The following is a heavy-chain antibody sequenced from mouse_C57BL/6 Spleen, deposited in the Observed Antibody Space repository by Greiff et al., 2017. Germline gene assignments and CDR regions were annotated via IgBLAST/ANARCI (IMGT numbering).Heavy chain of an antibody. CDR3: ARLGTYDYDFDY. V-gene: IGHV1-66*01. CDR2: IYPGSGNT. J-gene: IGHJ2*01. Sequence: QVQLQQSGPELVKPGASVKISCKASGYSFTSYYIHWVKQRPGQGLEWIGWIYPGSGNTKYNEKFKGKATLTADTSSSTAYMQLSSLTSEESAVYYCARLGTYDYDFDYWGQGTTLTVSS. CDR1: GYSFTSYY. D-gene: IGHD2-4*01.